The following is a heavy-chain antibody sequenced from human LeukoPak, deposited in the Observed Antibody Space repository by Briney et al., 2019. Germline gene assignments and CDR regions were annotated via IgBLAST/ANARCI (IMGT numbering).Heavy chain of an antibody. J-gene: IGHJ3*02. Sequence: GGSLRLSCVGSGFKFDDYTMHWVRQAPGKGLEWVSLINWNGGSTGYADSVKGRFTISRDNAKNSLYLQMNSLRAEDTAVYYCARDRWYYYDSSDYYHDAFDIWGQGTMVTVSS. D-gene: IGHD3-22*01. CDR1: GFKFDDYT. CDR2: INWNGGST. V-gene: IGHV3-20*04. CDR3: ARDRWYYYDSSDYYHDAFDI.